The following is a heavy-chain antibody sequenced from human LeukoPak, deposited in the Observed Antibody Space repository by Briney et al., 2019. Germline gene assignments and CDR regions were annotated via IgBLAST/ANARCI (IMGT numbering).Heavy chain of an antibody. Sequence: RGSLRLSCAASGFTFSSYAMSWVRQAPGKGLEWVSAISGSGGSTYYADSVKGRFTISRDNSKNTLYLQMNSLRAEDTAVYYCAKDRLRFLEWLLSAFDYWGQGTLVTVSS. CDR2: ISGSGGST. CDR1: GFTFSSYA. CDR3: AKDRLRFLEWLLSAFDY. D-gene: IGHD3-3*01. J-gene: IGHJ4*02. V-gene: IGHV3-23*01.